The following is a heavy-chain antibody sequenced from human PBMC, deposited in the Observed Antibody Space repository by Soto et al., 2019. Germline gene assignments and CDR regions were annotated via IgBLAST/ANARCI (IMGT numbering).Heavy chain of an antibody. CDR2: TYYRSKGYN. D-gene: IGHD6-13*01. CDR3: AREIAATGTFFLFDP. J-gene: IGHJ5*02. V-gene: IGHV6-1*01. Sequence: SQTLSLTCAISGDSVSSNSAAWNWIRQSPSRGLEWLGRTYYRSKGYNDYALSVKSRITINPDTSKNHLSLQLNSLTPEDTAVYYCAREIAATGTFFLFDPWGQGTLVTVSS. CDR1: GDSVSSNSAA.